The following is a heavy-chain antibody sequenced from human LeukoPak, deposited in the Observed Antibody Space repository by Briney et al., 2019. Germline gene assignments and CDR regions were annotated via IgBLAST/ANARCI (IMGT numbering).Heavy chain of an antibody. J-gene: IGHJ5*02. V-gene: IGHV4-59*11. CDR2: IYYSGTT. Sequence: PSETLSLTCTVSGGSISNHYWSWIRQPPGKGLEWIGYIYYSGTTNYNPSLKSRVTISLDTSKNQFSLKLSSVTAADTAVYYCAKSGYSYGSPGWFDPCGQGTLVTVSS. CDR1: GGSISNHY. CDR3: AKSGYSYGSPGWFDP. D-gene: IGHD5-18*01.